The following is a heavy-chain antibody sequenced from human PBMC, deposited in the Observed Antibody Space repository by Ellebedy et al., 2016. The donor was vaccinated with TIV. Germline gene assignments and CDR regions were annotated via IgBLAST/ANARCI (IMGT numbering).Heavy chain of an antibody. V-gene: IGHV1-18*01. CDR2: ISAYNGDT. CDR3: ARGVGDISPLAIDY. J-gene: IGHJ4*02. CDR1: GYIFTSYG. D-gene: IGHD1-26*01. Sequence: AASVKVSCKASGYIFTSYGISWVRQAPGQGLEWMGWISAYNGDTNSAQKFQGRVTMTTDTSTSTAYMELSSLRSEDTAVYYCARGVGDISPLAIDYWGQGTLVTVSS.